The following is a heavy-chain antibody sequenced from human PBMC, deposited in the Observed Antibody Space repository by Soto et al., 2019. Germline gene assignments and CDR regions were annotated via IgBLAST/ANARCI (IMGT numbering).Heavy chain of an antibody. Sequence: GGSLRLSCAASGFTFSSYAMSWVRQAPGKGLEWVSAITGSGDSTYYADSVKGRFTIARDNSKNTLYLQMNSLRAEDTAVYYCATDYDILTGYYFDYWGQGTLVTVSS. J-gene: IGHJ4*02. CDR3: ATDYDILTGYYFDY. V-gene: IGHV3-23*01. D-gene: IGHD3-9*01. CDR1: GFTFSSYA. CDR2: ITGSGDST.